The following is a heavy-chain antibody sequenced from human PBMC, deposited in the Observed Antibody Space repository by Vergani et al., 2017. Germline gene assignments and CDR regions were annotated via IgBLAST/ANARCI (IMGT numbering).Heavy chain of an antibody. J-gene: IGHJ4*02. CDR1: GYTFTNYN. CDR3: VSKILGTTKGDFDY. Sequence: QVQLVQSGSEVKKPGASVKVSCKASGYTFTNYNINWLRQAPGQGPEGMGWINTNTGNPTNAQDFTGRFVFSLDTSVNTAYLQISSLKAEDSAGYYCVSKILGTTKGDFDYWVQGTLVSVSS. V-gene: IGHV7-4-1*02. D-gene: IGHD2/OR15-2a*01. CDR2: INTNTGNP.